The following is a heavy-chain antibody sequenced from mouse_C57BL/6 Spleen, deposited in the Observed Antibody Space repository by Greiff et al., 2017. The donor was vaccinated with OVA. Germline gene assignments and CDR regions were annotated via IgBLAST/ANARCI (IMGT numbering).Heavy chain of an antibody. Sequence: EVKVEESGGGLVKPGGSLKLSCAASGFTFSDYGMHWVRQAPEKGLEWVAYISSGSSTIYYADTVKGRFTISRDNAKNTLFLQMTSLRSEDTAMYYCARGNYGSAMDYWGQGTSVTVSS. CDR1: GFTFSDYG. V-gene: IGHV5-17*01. CDR3: ARGNYGSAMDY. J-gene: IGHJ4*01. CDR2: ISSGSSTI. D-gene: IGHD2-1*01.